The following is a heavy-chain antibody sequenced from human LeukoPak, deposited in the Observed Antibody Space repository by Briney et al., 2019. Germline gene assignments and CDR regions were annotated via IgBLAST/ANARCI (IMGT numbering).Heavy chain of an antibody. CDR1: GGTFSSYA. CDR3: ATVGIAARHGDY. CDR2: IIPILGIA. D-gene: IGHD6-6*01. J-gene: IGHJ4*02. V-gene: IGHV1-69*04. Sequence: ASVKVSCKASGGTFSSYAISWVRQAPGQGLAWMGRIIPILGIANYAQKFQGRVTVTADKSTSTAYMELSSLRSEDTAVYYCATVGIAARHGDYWGQGTLVTVSS.